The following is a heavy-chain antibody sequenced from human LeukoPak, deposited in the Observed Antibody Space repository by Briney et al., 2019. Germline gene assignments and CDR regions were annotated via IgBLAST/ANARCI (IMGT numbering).Heavy chain of an antibody. D-gene: IGHD3-10*02. CDR3: ATEGKIVRGVYTDY. Sequence: GASVKVSCKVSGYTLTELSMHWVRQAPGKGLEWMGRFDPEDGDTIYAQKFQGRVTMTADTSRDTVYMELSSLRSEDTAVYYCATEGKIVRGVYTDYWGQRTLVTVPS. CDR2: FDPEDGDT. J-gene: IGHJ4*02. CDR1: GYTLTELS. V-gene: IGHV1-24*01.